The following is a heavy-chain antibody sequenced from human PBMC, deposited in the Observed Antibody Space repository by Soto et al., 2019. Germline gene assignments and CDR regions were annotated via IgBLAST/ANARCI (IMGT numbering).Heavy chain of an antibody. CDR1: GYTFTGYY. V-gene: IGHV1-2*04. CDR3: ARDGRAVAGTVDAFDI. J-gene: IGHJ3*02. Sequence: QVQLVQSGAEVKKPGASVKVSCKASGYTFTGYYMHWVRQAPGQGLEWMGWINPNSGGTNYAQKVQCWVTMTRDTSISTAYMEVSRLRSDDTAVYYCARDGRAVAGTVDAFDIWGQGTMVTVSS. CDR2: INPNSGGT. D-gene: IGHD6-19*01.